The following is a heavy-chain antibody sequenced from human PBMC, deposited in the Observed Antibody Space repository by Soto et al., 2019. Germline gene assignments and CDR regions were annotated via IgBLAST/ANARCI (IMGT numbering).Heavy chain of an antibody. CDR3: ARDRMGYDFWSGYPDYYYYYGMDV. V-gene: IGHV4-30-4*01. D-gene: IGHD3-3*01. Sequence: LSLTCTVSGGSISSGDYYWSWIRQPPGKGLEWIGYIYYSGSTYYNPSLKSRVTISVDTSKNQFSLKLSSVTAADTAVYYCARDRMGYDFWSGYPDYYYYYGMDVWGQGTTVTVSS. J-gene: IGHJ6*02. CDR2: IYYSGST. CDR1: GGSISSGDYY.